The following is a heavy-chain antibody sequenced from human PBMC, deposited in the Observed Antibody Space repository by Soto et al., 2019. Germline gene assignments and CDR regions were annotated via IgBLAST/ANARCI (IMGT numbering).Heavy chain of an antibody. CDR1: GFTFSSYS. D-gene: IGHD4-4*01. Sequence: EVQLVESGGGLVKPGGSLRLSCAASGFTFSSYSMNWVRQAPGKGLEWVSSISSSSSYIYYADSVKGRFTISRDNAKNSLYLQMNSLRAEHTAVYYCARLTTVTTWTPPNYYYMDVWGKGTTVTVSS. CDR2: ISSSSSYI. J-gene: IGHJ6*03. CDR3: ARLTTVTTWTPPNYYYMDV. V-gene: IGHV3-21*01.